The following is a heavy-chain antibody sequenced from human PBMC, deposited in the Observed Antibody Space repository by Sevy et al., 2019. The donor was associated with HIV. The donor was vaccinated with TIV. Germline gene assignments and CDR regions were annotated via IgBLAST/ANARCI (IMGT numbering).Heavy chain of an antibody. CDR2: IKQDGSEK. CDR3: ARARAYYYDNSGYSFDY. J-gene: IGHJ4*02. D-gene: IGHD3-22*01. CDR1: GFTLSSYW. V-gene: IGHV3-7*01. Sequence: GGSLRLSCAASGFTLSSYWMSWVRQAPGKGLEWVANIKQDGSEKHYVDSVKGRFTISRDNAKNSLYLQMNSLRVEDTAAYYCARARAYYYDNSGYSFDYWGQGTLVTVSS.